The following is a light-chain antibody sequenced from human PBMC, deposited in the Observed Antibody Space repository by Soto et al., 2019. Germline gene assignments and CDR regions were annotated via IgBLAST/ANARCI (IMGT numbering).Light chain of an antibody. Sequence: IVLTQSPGTLSLSPGEGATLSCRASQSVSSSYLAWYQQKPGQAPRLLIYDASNRATGIPARFSGSGSGTDFTLTISSLEPEDFAVYYCQQRSNWPPDTFGQGTRLEI. J-gene: IGKJ5*01. CDR1: QSVSSSY. V-gene: IGKV3-11*01. CDR3: QQRSNWPPDT. CDR2: DAS.